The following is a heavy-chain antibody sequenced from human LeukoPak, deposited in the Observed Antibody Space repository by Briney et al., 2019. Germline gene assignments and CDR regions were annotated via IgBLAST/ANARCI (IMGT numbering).Heavy chain of an antibody. CDR1: GYSISCGYY. CDR3: ARHQGGYYDSSGSRYYFDY. J-gene: IGHJ4*02. Sequence: SETLSLTCAVSGYSISCGYYWGWIRQPPGKGLEWIGSIYHSGSTYYNPSLKSRVTISVDTSKNQFSLKLSSVTAADTAVYYCARHQGGYYDSSGSRYYFDYWGQGTLVTVSS. CDR2: IYHSGST. V-gene: IGHV4-38-2*01. D-gene: IGHD3-22*01.